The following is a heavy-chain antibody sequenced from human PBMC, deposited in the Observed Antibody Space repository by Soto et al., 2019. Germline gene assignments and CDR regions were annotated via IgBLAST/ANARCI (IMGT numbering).Heavy chain of an antibody. D-gene: IGHD2-2*01. CDR1: GGSISDDSY. CDR3: ARDEYQLLSSVSWFDS. J-gene: IGHJ5*01. V-gene: IGHV4-30-4*01. Sequence: SETLSLTCTVSGGSISDDSYWGFIRQTPGKGLERIGYIYHTGNTYYNPSLRSRVSISVDKSRSQFSLKLISVTAADTAVYFCARDEYQLLSSVSWFDSWGQGTLVTVSS. CDR2: IYHTGNT.